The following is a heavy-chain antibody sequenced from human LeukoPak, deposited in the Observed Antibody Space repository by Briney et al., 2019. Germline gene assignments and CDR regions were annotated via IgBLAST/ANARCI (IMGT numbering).Heavy chain of an antibody. J-gene: IGHJ4*02. Sequence: ASVKVSCKASGYTFTSYGISWVRQAPGQGLEWMGWISAYNGNTNYAQKLQGRVTMTTDTSTSTAYMELRSLRSDDTAVYYCAGGSWDYYGSGSSFDYWGQGTLVTVSS. D-gene: IGHD3-10*01. CDR2: ISAYNGNT. CDR3: AGGSWDYYGSGSSFDY. V-gene: IGHV1-18*01. CDR1: GYTFTSYG.